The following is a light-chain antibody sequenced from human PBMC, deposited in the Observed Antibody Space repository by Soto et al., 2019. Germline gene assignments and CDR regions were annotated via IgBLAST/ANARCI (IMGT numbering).Light chain of an antibody. Sequence: EIVLTQSPGTLSLSPGEIATLSCRASQRISSSYLAWYQQKPGQAPRLLIYTASSRATGIPDRFSGSGSGTDFTLTISRLEPEDFALYYCQQYGSTPPLTFGGGTRVEIK. J-gene: IGKJ4*01. CDR3: QQYGSTPPLT. CDR1: QRISSSY. V-gene: IGKV3-20*01. CDR2: TAS.